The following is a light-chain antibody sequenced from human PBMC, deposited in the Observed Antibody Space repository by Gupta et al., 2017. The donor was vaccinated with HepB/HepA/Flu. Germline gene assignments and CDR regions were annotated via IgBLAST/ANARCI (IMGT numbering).Light chain of an antibody. Sequence: EIVLTQSPLSLPVPPGEPASISCRSSQSLLHSNGFNYLDWYLQQPGQSPQLLLSLGAHRAPGVPDRISGSGSGTDFTLKISRVEAEDVGVYFCMQPLHTPWTFGQGTKVEIK. V-gene: IGKV2-28*01. CDR3: MQPLHTPWT. CDR1: QSLLHSNGFNY. CDR2: LGA. J-gene: IGKJ1*01.